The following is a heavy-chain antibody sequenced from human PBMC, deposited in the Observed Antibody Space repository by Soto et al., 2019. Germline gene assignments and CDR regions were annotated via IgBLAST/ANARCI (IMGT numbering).Heavy chain of an antibody. D-gene: IGHD3-9*01. CDR3: ARVGSGSSYYDILTGYPDY. CDR1: GYTFTSYG. V-gene: IGHV1-18*01. Sequence: SVEVSCKASGYTFTSYGISWVRQAPGQGLEWMGWISAYNGNTNYAQKLQGRVTMTTDTSTSTAYMELRSLRSDDTAVYYCARVGSGSSYYDILTGYPDYWGQGTLVTVSS. CDR2: ISAYNGNT. J-gene: IGHJ4*02.